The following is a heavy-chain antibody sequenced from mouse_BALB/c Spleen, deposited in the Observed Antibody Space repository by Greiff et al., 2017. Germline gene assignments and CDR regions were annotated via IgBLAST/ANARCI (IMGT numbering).Heavy chain of an antibody. V-gene: IGHV7-3*02. D-gene: IGHD2-1*01. Sequence: EVQLVESGGGLVQPGGSLRLSCATSGFTFTDYYMSWVRQPPGKALEWLGFIRNKANGYTTEYSASVKGRFTISRDNSQSILYLQMHTLRAEDSATYYCARDYYGNAMDYWGQGTSVTVSS. CDR3: ARDYYGNAMDY. CDR1: GFTFTDYY. CDR2: IRNKANGYTT. J-gene: IGHJ4*01.